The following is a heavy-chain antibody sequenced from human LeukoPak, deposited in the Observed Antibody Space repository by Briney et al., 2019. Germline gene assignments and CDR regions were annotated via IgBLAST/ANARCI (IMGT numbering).Heavy chain of an antibody. CDR2: ISAYKGNT. V-gene: IGHV1-18*01. CDR3: ARAGRYCSGGSCYYYMDV. CDR1: GYTFTSYG. D-gene: IGHD2-15*01. J-gene: IGHJ6*03. Sequence: ASVKVSCKASGYTFTSYGISWVRQAPGQGLEGMGWISAYKGNTNYAQKLQGRVTMTTDTSTSTAYMELRSLRSDATAVYYCARAGRYCSGGSCYYYMDVWGKGTTVTISS.